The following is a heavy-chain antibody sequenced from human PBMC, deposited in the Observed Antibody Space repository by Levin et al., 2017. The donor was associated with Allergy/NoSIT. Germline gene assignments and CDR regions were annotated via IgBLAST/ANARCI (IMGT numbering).Heavy chain of an antibody. CDR3: ARGGYSDY. J-gene: IGHJ4*02. CDR2: ISTSSNYI. V-gene: IGHV3-21*01. CDR1: GFTFSNYN. D-gene: IGHD2-2*03. Sequence: ETLSLTCAASGFTFSNYNMNWVRQAPGKGLEWVSSISTSSNYIYYADSVKGRFTISRDNAKNSLYVQMNSLRAEDTAVYYCARGGYSDYWGQGTLVTVSS.